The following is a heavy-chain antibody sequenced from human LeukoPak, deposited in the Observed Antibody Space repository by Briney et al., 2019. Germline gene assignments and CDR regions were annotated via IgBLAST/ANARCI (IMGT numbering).Heavy chain of an antibody. CDR2: IYTSGST. V-gene: IGHV4-61*02. D-gene: IGHD2-15*01. CDR1: DDSISNNRYF. CDR3: ARERGYGIYAFDI. Sequence: SETLSLTCTISDDSISNNRYFWAWIRQPAGTGLEWIGRIYTSGSTNYNPSLKSRVTMSVDTSKNQFSLKLSSVTAADTAVYYCARERGYGIYAFDIWGQGTMVTVSS. J-gene: IGHJ3*02.